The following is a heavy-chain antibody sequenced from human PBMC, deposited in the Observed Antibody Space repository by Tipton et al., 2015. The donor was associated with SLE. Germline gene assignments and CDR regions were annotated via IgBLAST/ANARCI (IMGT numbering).Heavy chain of an antibody. J-gene: IGHJ4*02. D-gene: IGHD1-26*01. CDR2: INPDSGGT. Sequence: QVQLVQSGAEVKEPGASVKVSCKTSGFSFTYHYIHWVRQAPGLGLEWMGWINPDSGGTTYAPKFQGRVTTTRDTSITTAYMELGRLTSDDTAIDYCARESGMMTVNSFDHWGQGTLVTV. V-gene: IGHV1-2*07. CDR3: ARESGMMTVNSFDH. CDR1: GFSFTYHY.